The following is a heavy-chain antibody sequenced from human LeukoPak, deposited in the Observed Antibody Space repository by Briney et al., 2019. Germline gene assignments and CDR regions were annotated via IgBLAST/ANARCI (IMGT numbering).Heavy chain of an antibody. J-gene: IGHJ3*02. CDR2: ISWNSGSI. V-gene: IGHV3-9*01. CDR3: AKDLFYYDSSGDAFDI. CDR1: GFTFDDYA. Sequence: GGCLRLSCAASGFTFDDYAMHWVRQAPGKGLEWVSGISWNSGSIGYADSVKGRFTISRDNAKNSLYLQMNSLRAEDTALYYCAKDLFYYDSSGDAFDIGGQGTMVTVSS. D-gene: IGHD3-22*01.